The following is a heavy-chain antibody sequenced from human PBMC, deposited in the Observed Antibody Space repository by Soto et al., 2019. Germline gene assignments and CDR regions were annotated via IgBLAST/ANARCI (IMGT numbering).Heavy chain of an antibody. CDR3: ARDLGRLRFLEWLVHRNSMDV. D-gene: IGHD3-3*01. CDR1: GGSVSSGSYY. Sequence: QVQLQESGPGLVKPSETLSLTCTVSGGSVSSGSYYWSWIRQPPGKGLEWIGNIYYSGSTNYNPSLKSRVTISVDTSKNQFSLKLSSVTAADTAVYYCARDLGRLRFLEWLVHRNSMDVWGQGTTVTVSS. V-gene: IGHV4-61*01. CDR2: IYYSGST. J-gene: IGHJ6*02.